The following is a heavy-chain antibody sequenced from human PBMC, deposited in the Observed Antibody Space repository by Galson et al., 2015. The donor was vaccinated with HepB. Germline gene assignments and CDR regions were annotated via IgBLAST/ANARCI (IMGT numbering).Heavy chain of an antibody. CDR1: GGSFSGYY. CDR3: AREVYGSGSYYNPYYFDY. J-gene: IGHJ4*02. CDR2: INHSGST. D-gene: IGHD3-10*01. V-gene: IGHV4-34*01. Sequence: ETLSLTCAVYGGSFSGYYWSWVRQPPGKGLEWIGEINHSGSTNYNPSLKSRVTISVDTSKNQFSLKLSSVTAADTAVYYCAREVYGSGSYYNPYYFDYWGQGTLVTVSS.